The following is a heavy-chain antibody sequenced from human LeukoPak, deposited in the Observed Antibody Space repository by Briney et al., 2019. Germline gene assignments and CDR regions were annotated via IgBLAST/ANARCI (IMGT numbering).Heavy chain of an antibody. Sequence: GRSLRLSCAASGFTFSSYAMHWVRQAPGKGLEWVAVISYDGNNKYYADSVKGRFTISRDNSKNTLYLQMNSLRAEDTAVCYCASTYYYGSGSYSKDQYYSYGMDVWGQGTTVTVSS. CDR2: ISYDGNNK. V-gene: IGHV3-30-3*01. J-gene: IGHJ6*02. CDR3: ASTYYYGSGSYSKDQYYSYGMDV. D-gene: IGHD3-10*01. CDR1: GFTFSSYA.